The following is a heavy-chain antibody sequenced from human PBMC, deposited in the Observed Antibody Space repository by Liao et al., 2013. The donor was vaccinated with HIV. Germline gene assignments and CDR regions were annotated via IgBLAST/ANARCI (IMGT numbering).Heavy chain of an antibody. V-gene: IGHV4-30-2*01. D-gene: IGHD3-10*01. J-gene: IGHJ3*02. CDR2: IYHSGST. CDR1: GGSISSGGYS. CDR3: ARAQGTMVRGVIHAFDI. Sequence: QVQLQESGSGLVKPSQTLSLTCAVSGGSISSGGYSWNWIRQPPGKGLEWIGYIYHSGSTYSSPSLKSPVTISVDRSKNQFSLKLSSVTAADTAVYYCARAQGTMVRGVIHAFDIWGQGTMVTVSS.